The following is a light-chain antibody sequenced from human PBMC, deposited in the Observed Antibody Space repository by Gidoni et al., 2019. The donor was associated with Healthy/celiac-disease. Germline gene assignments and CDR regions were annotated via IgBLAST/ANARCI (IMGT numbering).Light chain of an antibody. CDR2: KVS. CDR3: KQGTHWPGT. J-gene: IGKJ1*01. Sequence: SRLSVPFTLGQPASISCRSRQSLVYSDGNTYLNWFQQRPGQSPRRLIYKVSNRDSGVPERYSGSGSGTDFTMKISRVEAEDVGVYYWKQGTHWPGTYGKGNKVE. CDR1: QSLVYSDGNTY. V-gene: IGKV2-30*01.